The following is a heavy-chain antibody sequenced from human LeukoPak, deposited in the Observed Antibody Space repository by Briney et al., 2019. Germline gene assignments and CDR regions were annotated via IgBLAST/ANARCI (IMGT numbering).Heavy chain of an antibody. Sequence: GSSVKVSCNPSGGTFSSYAISWVRQAPGQGLEWMGGIIPIFGTAKYAQKFQGRATLTTDESTSTAYMELSSLRSEDTAVYYCVFDSSGYLSRSLPPYFDSWGQGTLVTVSS. CDR2: IIPIFGTA. J-gene: IGHJ4*02. CDR3: VFDSSGYLSRSLPPYFDS. V-gene: IGHV1-69*05. CDR1: GGTFSSYA. D-gene: IGHD3-22*01.